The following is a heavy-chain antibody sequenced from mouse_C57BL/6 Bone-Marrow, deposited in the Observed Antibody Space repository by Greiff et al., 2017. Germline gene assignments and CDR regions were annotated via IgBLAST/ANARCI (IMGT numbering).Heavy chain of an antibody. D-gene: IGHD1-1*01. CDR3: ARSRDTVVAPYWYFDV. J-gene: IGHJ1*03. CDR1: GYTFTDYN. CDR2: INPNNGGT. V-gene: IGHV1-18*01. Sequence: EVQLQQSGPELVKPGASVKIPCKASGYTFTDYNMDWVKQSHGKSLEWIGDINPNNGGTIYNQKFKGKATLTVDKSSRTASMELRSLTSEDTAVYYCARSRDTVVAPYWYFDVWGTGTTVTVSS.